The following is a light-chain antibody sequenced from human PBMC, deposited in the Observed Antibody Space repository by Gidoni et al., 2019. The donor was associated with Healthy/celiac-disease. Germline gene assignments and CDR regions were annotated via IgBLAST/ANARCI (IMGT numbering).Light chain of an antibody. CDR1: QSVSSY. J-gene: IGKJ5*01. CDR2: DAS. V-gene: IGKV3-11*01. CDR3: QQRSNWPLIT. Sequence: LTQPPATLSLSPGERATLSCRASQSVSSYLAWYQQKPGQAPRLLIYDASNRATGIPARFSGSGSGTDFTLTISSLEPEDFAVYYCQQRSNWPLITFGQGTRLEIK.